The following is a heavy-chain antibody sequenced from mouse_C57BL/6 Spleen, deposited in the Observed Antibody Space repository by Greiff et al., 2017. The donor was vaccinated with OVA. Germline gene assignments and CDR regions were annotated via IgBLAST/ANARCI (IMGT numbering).Heavy chain of an antibody. CDR2: ISGGGGNT. J-gene: IGHJ3*01. CDR3: ARQGDRAWFAY. Sequence: DVMLVESGGGLVKPGGSLKLSCAASGFTFSSYTMSWVRQTPEKRLEWVATISGGGGNTYYPDSVKGRFTISRDNAKNTLYLQMSSLRSEDSALDYCARQGDRAWFAYWGQGTLVTVSA. V-gene: IGHV5-9*01. CDR1: GFTFSSYT.